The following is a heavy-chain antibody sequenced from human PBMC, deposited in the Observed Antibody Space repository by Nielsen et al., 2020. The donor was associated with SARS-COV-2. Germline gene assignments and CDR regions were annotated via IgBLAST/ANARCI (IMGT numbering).Heavy chain of an antibody. J-gene: IGHJ4*02. V-gene: IGHV3-21*01. Sequence: GESLKISCAASGFTFSSYSMNWVRQAPGKGLEWVSSISSSSSYIYYADSVKGRFTISRDNAKNSLHLQMNSLRAEDTAVYYCAKDRGYSYEGFDYWGQGTLVTVSS. CDR2: ISSSSSYI. CDR1: GFTFSSYS. D-gene: IGHD5-18*01. CDR3: AKDRGYSYEGFDY.